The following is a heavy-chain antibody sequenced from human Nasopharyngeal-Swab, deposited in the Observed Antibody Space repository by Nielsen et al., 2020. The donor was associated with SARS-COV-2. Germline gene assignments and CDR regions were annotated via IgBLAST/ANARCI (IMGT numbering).Heavy chain of an antibody. D-gene: IGHD5-18*01. CDR3: ARHTANTED. V-gene: IGHV4-34*01. Sequence: SQTLSLTCAVYGGSFSGYYWSWIRQPPGKGLEWIGEINHSGSTNYNPSLKSRVTISVDTSKNQFSLKPSSVTAADTAVYYCARHTANTEDWGQGTLVTVSS. J-gene: IGHJ4*02. CDR2: INHSGST. CDR1: GGSFSGYY.